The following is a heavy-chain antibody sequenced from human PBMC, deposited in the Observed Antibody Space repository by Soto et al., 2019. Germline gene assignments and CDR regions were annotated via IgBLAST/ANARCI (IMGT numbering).Heavy chain of an antibody. Sequence: PSETLSLTCTVSGGSISSTDHYWGWIRQPPGKGLEWLGSIYYAGSTFHNPSLKRRATISVDTSRNQFSLRLSSVTASDTAVYDCARLVVHGLRGSCDDYNFYGLDVWGQGTTVTVSS. J-gene: IGHJ6*02. D-gene: IGHD6-6*01. CDR1: GGSISSTDHY. CDR2: IYYAGST. V-gene: IGHV4-39*01. CDR3: ARLVVHGLRGSCDDYNFYGLDV.